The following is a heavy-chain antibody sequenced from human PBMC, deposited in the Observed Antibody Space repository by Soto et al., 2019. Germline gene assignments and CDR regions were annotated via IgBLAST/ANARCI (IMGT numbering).Heavy chain of an antibody. D-gene: IGHD3-16*02. CDR3: ASGDYDYVWGSYRIDY. Sequence: SETLSLTCTVSGGSIGSSSYYWGWIRQPPGKGLERIGSIYYSGSTYYNPSLKSRVTISVDTSKNQFSLKLSSVTAADTAVYYCASGDYDYVWGSYRIDYWGQGTLVTVSS. CDR1: GGSIGSSSYY. CDR2: IYYSGST. J-gene: IGHJ4*02. V-gene: IGHV4-39*01.